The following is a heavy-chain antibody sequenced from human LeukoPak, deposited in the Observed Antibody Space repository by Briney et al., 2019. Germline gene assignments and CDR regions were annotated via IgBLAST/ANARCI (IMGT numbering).Heavy chain of an antibody. D-gene: IGHD2-2*02. Sequence: PGRSLRLSCTASGFTFGDYAMSWVRQAPGKGLEWVGFIRSKAYGGTTEYAASVKGRFTISRDDSKSIAYLQMNSLKTEDTAVYYCTREGYCSSTSCYTLGYWGQGTLVTVSS. CDR2: IRSKAYGGTT. J-gene: IGHJ4*02. V-gene: IGHV3-49*04. CDR3: TREGYCSSTSCYTLGY. CDR1: GFTFGDYA.